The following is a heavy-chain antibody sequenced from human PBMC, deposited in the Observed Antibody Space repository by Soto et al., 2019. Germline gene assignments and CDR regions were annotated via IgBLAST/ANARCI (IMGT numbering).Heavy chain of an antibody. Sequence: GGSLRLSCAASGFTFSSYAMSWVRQAPGKGLEWVSAISGGGGSTYYADSVKGRFTISRDNSKNTLYLQMNSLRAEDTAVYYCAKAPTAMVKFFDYWGQGTLVTVSS. D-gene: IGHD5-18*01. CDR1: GFTFSSYA. J-gene: IGHJ4*02. CDR2: ISGGGGST. V-gene: IGHV3-23*01. CDR3: AKAPTAMVKFFDY.